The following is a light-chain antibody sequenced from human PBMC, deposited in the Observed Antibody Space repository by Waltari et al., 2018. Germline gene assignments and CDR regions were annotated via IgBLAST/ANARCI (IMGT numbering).Light chain of an antibody. CDR1: QSVLYSANNKNY. V-gene: IGKV4-1*01. CDR2: WAS. J-gene: IGKJ1*01. Sequence: DIVMTQSPDSLAVSLGERATINCKSSQSVLYSANNKNYLAWYQQKPGQPPKLLNYWASTRESVLPDLCSGSGSGTDFTLTISSLQAEDVAVYYCQQYYSTVTFGQGTKVEIK. CDR3: QQYYSTVT.